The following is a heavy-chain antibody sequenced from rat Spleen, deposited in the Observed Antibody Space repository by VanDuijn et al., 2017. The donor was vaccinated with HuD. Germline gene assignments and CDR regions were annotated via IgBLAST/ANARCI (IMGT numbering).Heavy chain of an antibody. D-gene: IGHD1-7*01. CDR3: TTRGLRVYFFDY. V-gene: IGHV5-25*01. J-gene: IGHJ2*01. Sequence: EVQLVESGGGLVQPGRSLKLSCAASGFTFSSFPMAWVRQGPKKGLEWVASINSGGSDTFYPVSVKDRFTISRDNAKSTLYLQMDSLRSEDTANYYCTTRGLRVYFFDYWGQGVMVTVSS. CDR2: INSGGSDT. CDR1: GFTFSSFP.